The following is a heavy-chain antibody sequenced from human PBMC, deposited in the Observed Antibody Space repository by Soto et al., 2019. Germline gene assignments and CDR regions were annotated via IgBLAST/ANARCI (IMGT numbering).Heavy chain of an antibody. D-gene: IGHD2-8*01. J-gene: IGHJ6*02. CDR3: ARDNDRPQLGGNYYYILDV. Sequence: QVQLEQSGAEVKKPGSSVKVSCKASGGTFRTAAISWVRQAPGQGLEGMGGIMPVFRTPDYAQKFQGRVTITADESANTAYMELSGLRSDDTAVYYCARDNDRPQLGGNYYYILDVWGQGTTITVYS. CDR2: IMPVFRTP. CDR1: GGTFRTAA. V-gene: IGHV1-69*12.